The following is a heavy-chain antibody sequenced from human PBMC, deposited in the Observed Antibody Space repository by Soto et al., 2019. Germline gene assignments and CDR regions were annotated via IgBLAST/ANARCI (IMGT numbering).Heavy chain of an antibody. CDR1: GFTFDDYT. Sequence: GGSLRLSCAASGFTFDDYTMHWVRQAPGKGLEWVSLISWDGGSKYYADSVKGRFTISRDNSKNSLYLQMNRLRTEDTALYYWANSVRYGSCSYGIDVWGQGTTVTVSS. D-gene: IGHD6-13*01. CDR3: ANSVRYGSCSYGIDV. V-gene: IGHV3-43*01. J-gene: IGHJ6*02. CDR2: ISWDGGSK.